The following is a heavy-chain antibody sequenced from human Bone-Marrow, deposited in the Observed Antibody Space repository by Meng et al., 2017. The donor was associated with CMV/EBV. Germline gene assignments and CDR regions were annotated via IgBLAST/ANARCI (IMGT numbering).Heavy chain of an antibody. D-gene: IGHD6-13*01. J-gene: IGHJ4*02. CDR1: GGSFSDYY. V-gene: IGHV4-34*01. CDR2: INHSGST. CDR3: ARQRIAARLFDY. Sequence: CAGYGGSFSDYYWSWIRQPPGKGLEWIGEINHSGSTRYNPSLKSRVTISVDTSKKQFSLKLSSVTATDTAVYSCARQRIAARLFDYWGRGTLVTVSS.